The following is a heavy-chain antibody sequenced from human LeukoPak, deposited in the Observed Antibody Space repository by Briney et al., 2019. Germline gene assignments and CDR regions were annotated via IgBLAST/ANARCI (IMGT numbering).Heavy chain of an antibody. CDR2: ISHRGST. CDR3: ARESIAVTGTCGY. CDR1: GGSISSSSYY. V-gene: IGHV4-39*07. Sequence: PSETLPLTCTVSGGSISSSSYYWGWIRQPPGKGLEWIGSISHRGSTFYNPSLKSRVTISVDTSKNQFSLKLSSVTAADTAVYYCARESIAVTGTCGYWGQGTLVTVSS. J-gene: IGHJ4*02. D-gene: IGHD6-19*01.